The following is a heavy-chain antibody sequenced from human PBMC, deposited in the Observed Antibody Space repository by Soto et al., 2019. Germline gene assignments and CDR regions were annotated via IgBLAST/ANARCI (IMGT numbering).Heavy chain of an antibody. CDR3: TRGGPYYGDYSNIDY. CDR1: TFSNYW. J-gene: IGHJ4*02. CDR2: INSDGSST. Sequence: GGSLRLSCAVTFSNYWMHWVRPAPGKGLVWVSRINSDGSSTSYADSVKGRFTISRDNAKNTLYLQMNSLRAEDTAVYYCTRGGPYYGDYSNIDYWGQGTLVTVSS. V-gene: IGHV3-74*01. D-gene: IGHD4-17*01.